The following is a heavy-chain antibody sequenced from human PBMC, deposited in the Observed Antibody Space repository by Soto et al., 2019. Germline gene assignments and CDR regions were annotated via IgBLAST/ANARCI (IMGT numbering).Heavy chain of an antibody. V-gene: IGHV3-23*01. J-gene: IGHJ4*02. Sequence: GGSLRLSCAASGFSFRNYAMSWVRQAPGKGLEWISTLTGSSSNTYYADSVKGRFAISRDNSRNTLYLQMHSLTAEDTAVYYCANGRATYGLLTHDYWGQGTLVTVPQ. CDR1: GFSFRNYA. CDR2: LTGSSSNT. D-gene: IGHD3-9*01. CDR3: ANGRATYGLLTHDY.